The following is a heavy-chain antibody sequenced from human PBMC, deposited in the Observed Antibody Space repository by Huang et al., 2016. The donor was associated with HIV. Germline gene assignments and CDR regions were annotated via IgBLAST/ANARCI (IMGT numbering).Heavy chain of an antibody. CDR3: AKDNDLYYFDY. Sequence: QVHLVESGGGVVQPGRSLRLSCAASGFTFSGYGMHWVRQAPGKGLKWVAVITFDGKNKYYADSVRGRFTVTRDNSQNTVSLQMNTLRAEDTAVYYCAKDNDLYYFDYWGQGTLVTVSS. CDR2: ITFDGKNK. J-gene: IGHJ4*02. V-gene: IGHV3-30*18. D-gene: IGHD1-1*01. CDR1: GFTFSGYG.